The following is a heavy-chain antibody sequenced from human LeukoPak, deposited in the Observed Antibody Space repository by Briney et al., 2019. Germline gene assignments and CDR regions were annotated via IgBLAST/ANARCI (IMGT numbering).Heavy chain of an antibody. J-gene: IGHJ4*02. Sequence: GGSLRLSCAASGFTFSSYIMNWVRQAPGKGLEWVASISRNSTYIHYADSVKGRFTISRDNARNSLFLQMNSLRAEDTAIYYCASDEGNYFDYWGQGTLVTVSS. CDR3: ASDEGNYFDY. CDR2: ISRNSTYI. CDR1: GFTFSSYI. V-gene: IGHV3-21*01.